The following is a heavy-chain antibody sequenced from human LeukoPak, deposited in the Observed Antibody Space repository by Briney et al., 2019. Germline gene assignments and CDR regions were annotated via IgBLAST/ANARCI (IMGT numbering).Heavy chain of an antibody. V-gene: IGHV4-59*01. CDR2: IYYTGST. D-gene: IGHD4/OR15-4a*01. Sequence: SETLSLTCTVSGGSISTYYWSWIRQPPGKELEWIGYIYYTGSTNSNPSLKSRVTISLDTSKNQFSLNLHSVTAADTAVYYCASNIGADYGISPYYIWGQGTLVTVSS. J-gene: IGHJ4*02. CDR3: ASNIGADYGISPYYI. CDR1: GGSISTYY.